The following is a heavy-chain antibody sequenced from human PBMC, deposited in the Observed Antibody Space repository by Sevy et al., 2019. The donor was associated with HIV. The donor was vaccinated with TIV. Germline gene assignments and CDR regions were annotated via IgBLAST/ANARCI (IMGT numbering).Heavy chain of an antibody. D-gene: IGHD2-21*01. CDR2: IDQDGSQK. J-gene: IGHJ4*02. Sequence: GGSLRLSCAASGFTFTDYFMGWVRQAPGKGLEWVADIDQDGSQKNYVDSVKGRFTISRDNAKNSVYLQLNRLRVDYTAVYYCTRELWPGDYWGQGTLVTVSS. CDR1: GFTFTDYF. V-gene: IGHV3-7*01. CDR3: TRELWPGDY.